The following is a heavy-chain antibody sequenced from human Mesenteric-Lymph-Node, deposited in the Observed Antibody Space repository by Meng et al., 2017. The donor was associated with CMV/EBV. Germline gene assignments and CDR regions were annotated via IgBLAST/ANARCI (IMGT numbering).Heavy chain of an antibody. CDR2: VSWNGSRT. D-gene: IGHD2-8*01. J-gene: IGHJ4*02. V-gene: IGHV3-19*01. CDR3: ARVFMCSTNDCFSGLDYFDY. Sequence: GESLKISCAASGFTFSNSDMNWVRQAPGKGLEWVSGVSWNGSRTHYADSVKGRFIISRDNSRNFLYQQMNSLRPEDMAVYYCARVFMCSTNDCFSGLDYFDYWGQGALVTVSS. CDR1: GFTFSNSD.